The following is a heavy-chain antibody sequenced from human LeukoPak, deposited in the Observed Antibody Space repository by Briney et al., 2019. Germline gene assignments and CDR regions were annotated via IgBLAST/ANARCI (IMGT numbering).Heavy chain of an antibody. CDR2: ISYDGSNK. Sequence: GGSLRLSCAVSGFTFSSYAMHWVRQAPGKGLEWVAVISYDGSNKYYADSVKGRFTISRDNSKNTLYLQMNSLRAEDTAVYYCARDYVSGWYYSYYYYGMDVWGQGTTVTVSS. CDR3: ARDYVSGWYYSYYYYGMDV. CDR1: GFTFSSYA. V-gene: IGHV3-30-3*01. D-gene: IGHD6-19*01. J-gene: IGHJ6*02.